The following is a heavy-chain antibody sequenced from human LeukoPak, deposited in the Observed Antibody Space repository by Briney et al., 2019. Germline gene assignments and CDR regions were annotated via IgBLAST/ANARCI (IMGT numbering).Heavy chain of an antibody. CDR2: ISGSGGST. CDR1: GFTFSSYA. CDR3: AKDAGLGELSLYFDY. Sequence: GGSLRLSCAASGFTFSSYAMSWVRQAPGQGLEWVSAISGSGGSTYYADSVKGRVTISRDNSKNTLYMQMNSLRAEDTAVYYCAKDAGLGELSLYFDYWGQGTLVTVSS. V-gene: IGHV3-23*01. D-gene: IGHD3-16*02. J-gene: IGHJ4*02.